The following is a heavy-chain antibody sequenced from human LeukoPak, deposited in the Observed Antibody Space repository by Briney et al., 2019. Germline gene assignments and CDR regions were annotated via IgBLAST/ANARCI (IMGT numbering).Heavy chain of an antibody. CDR3: ARWGAGMLRIDY. CDR1: GGSISSGSYY. J-gene: IGHJ4*02. V-gene: IGHV4-61*02. CDR2: IYTSGST. D-gene: IGHD6-19*01. Sequence: SQTLSLTCTVSGGSISSGSYYWSWLRQPAGKGLEWIGRIYTSGSTNYNPSLKSRVTISVDTSKNQFSLKLSSVTAADTAVYYCARWGAGMLRIDYWGQGTLVTVSS.